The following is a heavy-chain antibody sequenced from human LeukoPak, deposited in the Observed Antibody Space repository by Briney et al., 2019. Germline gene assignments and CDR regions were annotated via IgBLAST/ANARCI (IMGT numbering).Heavy chain of an antibody. V-gene: IGHV5-51*01. CDR3: ARRLDRFGEFDFDY. J-gene: IGHJ4*02. CDR2: IYPGDSDT. CDR1: GYTFTSYW. Sequence: KVSCKASGYTFTSYWIGWVRQMPGKGLEWMGIIYPGDSDTRYSPSFQGQVTISADKSISTAYLQWSSLKASDTAMYYCARRLDRFGEFDFDYWGQGTLVTVSS. D-gene: IGHD3-10*01.